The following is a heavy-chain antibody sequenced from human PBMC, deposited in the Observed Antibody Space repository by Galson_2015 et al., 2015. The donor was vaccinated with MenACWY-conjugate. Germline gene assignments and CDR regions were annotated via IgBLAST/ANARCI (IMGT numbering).Heavy chain of an antibody. J-gene: IGHJ6*02. CDR2: INSDGSST. Sequence: SLRLSCAASGFTFSSYWMHWVRQAPGKGLVWVSRINSDGSSTSYADSVKGRFTISRDNAKNTLYLQMNSLRAEDTAVYYCARALRYFDLSYGMDVWGQGTTVTVSS. CDR1: GFTFSSYW. CDR3: ARALRYFDLSYGMDV. D-gene: IGHD3-9*01. V-gene: IGHV3-74*01.